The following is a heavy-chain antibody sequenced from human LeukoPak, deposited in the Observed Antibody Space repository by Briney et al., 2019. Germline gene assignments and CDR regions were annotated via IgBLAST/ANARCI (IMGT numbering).Heavy chain of an antibody. V-gene: IGHV1-69*13. J-gene: IGHJ4*02. CDR1: GGTFSSYA. CDR3: ARDRDYYGSSGYYYD. D-gene: IGHD3-22*01. Sequence: ASVKVSCKASGGTFSSYAISWVRQAPGQGLGWMGGIIPIFGTANYAQKFQGRVTITADESTSTAYMELSRLRSDDTAVYYCARDRDYYGSSGYYYDWGQGTLVTVSS. CDR2: IIPIFGTA.